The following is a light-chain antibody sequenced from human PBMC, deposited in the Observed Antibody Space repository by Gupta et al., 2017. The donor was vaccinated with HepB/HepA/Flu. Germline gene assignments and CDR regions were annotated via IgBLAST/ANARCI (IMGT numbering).Light chain of an antibody. CDR1: NIGMNS. V-gene: IGLV3-21*02. Sequence: SYVLTQTPSVSEAPGQTALITCEGDNIGMNSVHWYQQKPGQAPVLVVYDDYDRPSGIPERLSGSHTGSAATLTINRVEAGDEADYYCQVWDSDSDNVVFGGGTKLTVL. CDR2: DDY. CDR3: QVWDSDSDNVV. J-gene: IGLJ3*02.